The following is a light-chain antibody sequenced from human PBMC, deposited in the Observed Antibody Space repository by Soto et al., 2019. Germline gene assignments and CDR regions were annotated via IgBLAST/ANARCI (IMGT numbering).Light chain of an antibody. V-gene: IGKV3D-15*01. CDR1: QSVGSN. J-gene: IGKJ1*01. Sequence: EIVLTQSPATLSVSPGERVTLSCRASQSVGSNLAWYRQKPGQPPRLLIYGAFTRATDMPGSFSGSGSGTEFTLTISSLESEDFAVYYCQQYKNWPRTFGQGTKVDIK. CDR3: QQYKNWPRT. CDR2: GAF.